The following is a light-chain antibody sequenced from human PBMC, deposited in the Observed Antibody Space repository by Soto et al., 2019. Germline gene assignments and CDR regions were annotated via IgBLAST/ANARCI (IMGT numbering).Light chain of an antibody. V-gene: IGKV1-33*01. CDR3: QQYDNLVS. CDR1: QDMSSY. J-gene: IGKJ4*01. Sequence: DIQMIQSPSSLSASVGDRVTITCRASQDMSSYLNWYQQKPGKAPKLLIYDASNLETGVPSRFSGSGSGRDFTFTISSLQPEDIATYYCQQYDNLVSFGGGTKVEIK. CDR2: DAS.